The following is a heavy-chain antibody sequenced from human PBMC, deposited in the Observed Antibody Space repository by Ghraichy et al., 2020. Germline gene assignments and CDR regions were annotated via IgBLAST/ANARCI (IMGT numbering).Heavy chain of an antibody. V-gene: IGHV3-23*01. D-gene: IGHD3-22*01. CDR3: AKGNYYDSSGYPFYFDY. Sequence: GGSLRLSCADSGFTFSSYAMSWVRQAPGKGLEWVSGISGTGGSTYYADSVKGRFTISRDNSQNTVYLQMNSLRAEDTAVYYCAKGNYYDSSGYPFYFDYWGQGTLVTVSS. J-gene: IGHJ4*02. CDR2: ISGTGGST. CDR1: GFTFSSYA.